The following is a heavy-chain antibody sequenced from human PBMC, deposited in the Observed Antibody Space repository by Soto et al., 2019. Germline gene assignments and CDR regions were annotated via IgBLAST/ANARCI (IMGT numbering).Heavy chain of an antibody. J-gene: IGHJ4*02. CDR2: IKPDESEK. CDR1: GFTFSDSW. Sequence: EVQLVESGGGLVQPGGSLRLSCTASGFTFSDSWMTWVRQAPGKGLEWVARIKPDESEKKYADSVKGRFTISRDNTKDTLYLQIHSLRVEDTAVYYCVRAAARGDNWGQGTQVTVSS. D-gene: IGHD3-10*01. V-gene: IGHV3-7*01. CDR3: VRAAARGDN.